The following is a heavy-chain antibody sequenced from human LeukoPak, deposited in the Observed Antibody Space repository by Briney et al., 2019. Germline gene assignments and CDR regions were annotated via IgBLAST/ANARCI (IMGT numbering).Heavy chain of an antibody. V-gene: IGHV1-2*02. CDR1: GYTFTGYY. J-gene: IGHJ4*02. Sequence: ASVKVSCKASGYTFTGYYMHWVRQAPGQGLEWMGWINPNSGGTNYAQKFQGRVTMTRDTSISTAYMELSRLRSDDTAVYYCARPPTAMARYYFDYWGQGTLVTVSS. CDR2: INPNSGGT. CDR3: ARPPTAMARYYFDY. D-gene: IGHD5-18*01.